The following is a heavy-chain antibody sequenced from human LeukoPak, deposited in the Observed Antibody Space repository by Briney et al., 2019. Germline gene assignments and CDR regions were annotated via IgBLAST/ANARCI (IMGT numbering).Heavy chain of an antibody. J-gene: IGHJ4*02. D-gene: IGHD5-18*01. CDR3: ARGLGPPSGYSYHDY. Sequence: SETLSLTCTVSGYSISSGYYWGWIRQPPGKGLEWIGSIYHSGSAYYNPSLKSRVTISVDTSKNQFSLKLSSVTAADTAVYYCARGLGPPSGYSYHDYWGQGTLVTVSS. CDR1: GYSISSGYY. CDR2: IYHSGSA. V-gene: IGHV4-38-2*02.